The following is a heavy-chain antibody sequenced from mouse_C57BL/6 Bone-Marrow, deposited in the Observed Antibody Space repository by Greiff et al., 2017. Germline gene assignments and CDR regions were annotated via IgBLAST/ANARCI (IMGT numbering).Heavy chain of an antibody. CDR3: ARGTTYDYKDY. J-gene: IGHJ2*01. CDR1: GYSFTGYY. V-gene: IGHV1-42*01. D-gene: IGHD2-4*01. Sequence: VQLQQSGPELVKPGASVKISCKASGYSFTGYYMNWVKQSPEKSLEWIGEINPSTGGTTYNQKFKAKATLTVDKSSSTAYMQIKSLTYEDSEVYYCARGTTYDYKDYWGQGTTLTVSS. CDR2: INPSTGGT.